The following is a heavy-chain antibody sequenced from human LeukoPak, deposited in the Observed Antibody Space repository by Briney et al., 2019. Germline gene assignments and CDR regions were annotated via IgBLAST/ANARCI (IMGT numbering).Heavy chain of an antibody. CDR2: ISGSSGST. D-gene: IGHD3-22*01. CDR1: GFTFSSYA. V-gene: IGHV3-23*01. J-gene: IGHJ4*02. CDR3: AKDGSGYNYGTHED. Sequence: GGSLRLSCAASGFTFSSYAMSWVRQAPGKGLEWVSAISGSSGSTYYADSVKGRFTISRDNSKNTLYLQMNSLRAEDTAVYYCAKDGSGYNYGTHEDWGQGTLVTVSS.